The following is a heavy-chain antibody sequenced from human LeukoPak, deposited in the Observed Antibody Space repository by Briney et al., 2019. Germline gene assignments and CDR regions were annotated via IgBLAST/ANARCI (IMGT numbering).Heavy chain of an antibody. CDR1: GFTSSSYA. J-gene: IGHJ4*02. Sequence: GGTLRLSCAPSGFTSSSYAMSWVRHAPGEGLEWGSTITGSGGRTYYADSVKGRFTISRDNAKNSLYLQRSSLRAEDTAVYYCARLGSTAAAGSFVEYWGQGTLVTVSS. CDR2: ITGSGGRT. D-gene: IGHD6-13*01. CDR3: ARLGSTAAAGSFVEY. V-gene: IGHV3-23*01.